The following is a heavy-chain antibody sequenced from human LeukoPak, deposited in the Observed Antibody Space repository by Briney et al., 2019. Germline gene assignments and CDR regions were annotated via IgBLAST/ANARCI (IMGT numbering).Heavy chain of an antibody. CDR3: ARDYCSSTSCLFDY. Sequence: ASVKVSCKASGYTFTVYHMHWVRQAPGQGLEWMGRINPNSGDTNYAQNFQGRVTMTRDTSISTAYMELSRLRSDDTAVYYCARDYCSSTSCLFDYWGQGTLVTVSS. J-gene: IGHJ4*02. V-gene: IGHV1-2*06. CDR2: INPNSGDT. D-gene: IGHD2-2*01. CDR1: GYTFTVYH.